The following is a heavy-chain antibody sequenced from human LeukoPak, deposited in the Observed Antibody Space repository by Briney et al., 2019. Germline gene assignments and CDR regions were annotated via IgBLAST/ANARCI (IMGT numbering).Heavy chain of an antibody. CDR1: GFTFSSYN. CDR3: ARDLSVGAKPDLGFDY. V-gene: IGHV3-21*01. CDR2: ISSSSSYI. D-gene: IGHD1-26*01. Sequence: GGSLRLSCAASGFTFSSYNMNWVRRAPGKGLEWVSSISSSSSYIYYADSVKGRFTISRDNAKNSLYLQMISLRAEDTAVYYCARDLSVGAKPDLGFDYWGQGTLVTVSS. J-gene: IGHJ4*02.